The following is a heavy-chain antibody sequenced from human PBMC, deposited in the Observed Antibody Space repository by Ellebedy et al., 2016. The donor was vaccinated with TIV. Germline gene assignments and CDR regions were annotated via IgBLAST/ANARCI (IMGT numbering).Heavy chain of an antibody. Sequence: SETLSLTXTVSGGSISSYYWGWIRQPPGKGLEWIGYIYYSGSTNYNPSLKGRVTISVDTSKNQFSLKLSSVTAADTAVYYCARDYTIFGVVSHYYYGMDVWGQGTTVTVSS. V-gene: IGHV4-59*01. D-gene: IGHD3-3*01. CDR2: IYYSGST. CDR1: GGSISSYY. CDR3: ARDYTIFGVVSHYYYGMDV. J-gene: IGHJ6*02.